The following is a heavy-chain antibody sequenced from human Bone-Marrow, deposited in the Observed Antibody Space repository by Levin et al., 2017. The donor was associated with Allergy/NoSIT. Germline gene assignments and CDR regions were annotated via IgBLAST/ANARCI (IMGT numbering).Heavy chain of an antibody. V-gene: IGHV3-23*01. Sequence: GGSLRLSCAASGFTFGSYAMSWVRQAPGKGLEWVSAISGSGGSTYYADSVKGRFTISRDNSKNTLYLQMNSLRAEDTAVYYCAKLVPVALAAHRGWFDPWGQGTLVTVSS. J-gene: IGHJ5*02. D-gene: IGHD6-19*01. CDR1: GFTFGSYA. CDR3: AKLVPVALAAHRGWFDP. CDR2: ISGSGGST.